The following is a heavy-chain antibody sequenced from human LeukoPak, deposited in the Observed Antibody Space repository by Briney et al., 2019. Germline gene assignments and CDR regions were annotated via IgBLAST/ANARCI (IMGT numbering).Heavy chain of an antibody. D-gene: IGHD6-13*01. CDR1: GLTFSDAW. CDR2: IKSKTDGGTT. J-gene: IGHJ4*02. V-gene: IGHV3-15*01. Sequence: GGSLRLSCAASGLTFSDAWMSWVRQAPGKGLEWVGRIKSKTDGGTTDYGAPVKGRFTISRDGSKNTLYLQMNSLKTDDTAVYYCTTDAGSSSWYNVWGQGTLVTVSS. CDR3: TTDAGSSSWYNV.